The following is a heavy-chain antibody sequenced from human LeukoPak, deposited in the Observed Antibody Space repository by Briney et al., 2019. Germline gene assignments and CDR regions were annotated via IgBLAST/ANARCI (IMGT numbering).Heavy chain of an antibody. CDR3: AKVPSGSYYQVYYYYMDV. CDR1: GFTFSSYE. CDR2: ISSSGSTI. Sequence: GGSLRLSCAASGFTFSSYEMNWVRQAPGKGLEWVSYISSSGSTIYYADSVKGRFTISRENAKNSLYLQMNSLRAEDTAVYYCAKVPSGSYYQVYYYYMDVWGKGTTVTVSS. J-gene: IGHJ6*03. V-gene: IGHV3-48*03. D-gene: IGHD1-26*01.